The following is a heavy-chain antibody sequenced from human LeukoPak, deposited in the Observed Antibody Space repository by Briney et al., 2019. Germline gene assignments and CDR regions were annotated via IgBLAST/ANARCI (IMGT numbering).Heavy chain of an antibody. J-gene: IGHJ4*02. CDR2: IRHDGSNK. Sequence: GGSLRLSCAASGFTFSSYGMHWVRQAPGKGPEWVAFIRHDGSNKYYADSVKGRFTISRDSSKDTLYLQMNSLRAEDTAVYYCARDRGVVVVPAAPLDYWGQGTLVTVSS. V-gene: IGHV3-30*02. D-gene: IGHD2-2*01. CDR1: GFTFSSYG. CDR3: ARDRGVVVVPAAPLDY.